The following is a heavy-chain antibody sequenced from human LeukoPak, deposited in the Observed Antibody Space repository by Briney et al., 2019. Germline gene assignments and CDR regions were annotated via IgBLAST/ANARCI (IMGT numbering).Heavy chain of an antibody. D-gene: IGHD2-21*02. CDR2: ISYDGSNK. J-gene: IGHJ6*02. V-gene: IGHV3-30*18. CDR1: GFTFSSYW. Sequence: PGGSLRLSCAASGFTFSSYWMSWVRQAPGKGLEWVAVISYDGSNKYYADSVKGRFTISRDNSKNTLYLQMNSLRAEDTAVYYCAKEIYIGVVTAIRVVYGMDVWGQGTTVTVSS. CDR3: AKEIYIGVVTAIRVVYGMDV.